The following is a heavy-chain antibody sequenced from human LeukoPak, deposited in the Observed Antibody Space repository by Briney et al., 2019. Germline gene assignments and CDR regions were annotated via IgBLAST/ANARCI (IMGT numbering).Heavy chain of an antibody. J-gene: IGHJ3*02. V-gene: IGHV3-23*01. CDR3: EKTREPSYYYDSSGLRNAFDI. CDR1: GFTFSSYA. CDR2: ISGSGGST. D-gene: IGHD3-22*01. Sequence: GGSLRLSCAASGFTFSSYAMSWVRQAPGKGLEWVSAISGSGGSTYYADSVKGRFTISRDNSKNTLYLQMNSLRAEDTAVYYCEKTREPSYYYDSSGLRNAFDIWGQGTMVTVSS.